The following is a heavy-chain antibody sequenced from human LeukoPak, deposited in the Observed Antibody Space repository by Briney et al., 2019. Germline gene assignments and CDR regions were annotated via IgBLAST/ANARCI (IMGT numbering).Heavy chain of an antibody. J-gene: IGHJ4*02. D-gene: IGHD6-13*01. CDR3: AKVQESSSGYEELDY. Sequence: AAGSLRLSCAVSGFTFSSYAMSWVRQAPGKGLEWVSAISDNGGSTYYADSVKGRFTITRDYSKNTPYLHMSSLRAEDTAVYYCAKVQESSSGYEELDYWGQGTLVTVSS. CDR2: ISDNGGST. V-gene: IGHV3-23*01. CDR1: GFTFSSYA.